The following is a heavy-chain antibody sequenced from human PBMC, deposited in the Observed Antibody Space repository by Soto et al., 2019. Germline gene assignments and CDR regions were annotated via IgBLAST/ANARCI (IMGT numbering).Heavy chain of an antibody. V-gene: IGHV1-69*13. Sequence: ASVKVSCKASGGTFSSYAISWVRQAPGQGLEWMGGIIPIFGTANYAQKVQGRVTITADESTSTAYMELSSLRSEDTAVYYCARDSSDDSSGYTFDYWGQGTLVTVSS. J-gene: IGHJ4*02. CDR1: GGTFSSYA. CDR2: IIPIFGTA. D-gene: IGHD3-22*01. CDR3: ARDSSDDSSGYTFDY.